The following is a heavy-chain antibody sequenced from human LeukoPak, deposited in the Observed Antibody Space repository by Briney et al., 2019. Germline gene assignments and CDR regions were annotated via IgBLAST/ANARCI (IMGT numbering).Heavy chain of an antibody. D-gene: IGHD3-22*01. CDR2: IYYSGST. V-gene: IGHV4-59*08. CDR3: ARRGSSGLIDY. Sequence: PETLSLTCTVSGGSISSYYWSWIRQPPGKGLEWIGYIYYSGSTNYNPSLKSRVTISVDTSKNQFSLKLSSVTAADTAVYYCARRGSSGLIDYWGQGTLVTVSS. CDR1: GGSISSYY. J-gene: IGHJ4*02.